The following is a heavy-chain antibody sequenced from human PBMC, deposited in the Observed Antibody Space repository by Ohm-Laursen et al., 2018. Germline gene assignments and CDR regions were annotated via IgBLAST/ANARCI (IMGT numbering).Heavy chain of an antibody. CDR1: GFTFSSYG. J-gene: IGHJ4*02. CDR3: ARLLTGTFY. D-gene: IGHD3-9*01. V-gene: IGHV3-30*03. Sequence: SLRLSCTASGFTFSSYGTHWVRQAPGKGLEWVAIISYDGTNKWYADSVKGRFTSSRDNSKNTLYLQMNSLRAEDTAVYYCARLLTGTFYWGQGTLVTVSS. CDR2: ISYDGTNK.